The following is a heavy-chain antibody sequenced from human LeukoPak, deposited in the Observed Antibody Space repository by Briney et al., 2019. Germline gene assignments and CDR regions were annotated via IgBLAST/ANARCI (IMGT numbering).Heavy chain of an antibody. CDR3: VRGKRRFDY. J-gene: IGHJ4*02. CDR1: GFSFNESY. CDR2: ISGRSYSM. Sequence: GGSLRLSCAASGFSFNESYMTWIRQAPGKGLEWVAYISGRSYSMYYADSVKGRFNISRDNSLYSLYLHMSSLRADDTAVYYCVRGKRRFDYWGQGTLVTVSS. V-gene: IGHV3-11*01.